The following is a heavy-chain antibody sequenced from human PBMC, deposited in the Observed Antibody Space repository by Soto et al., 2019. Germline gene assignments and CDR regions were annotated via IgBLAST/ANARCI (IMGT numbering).Heavy chain of an antibody. CDR3: ARPSAGISAPCGLDP. D-gene: IGHD6-13*01. CDR1: GGTFSSYT. J-gene: IGHJ5*02. CDR2: IIPILGIA. Sequence: GASVKVSCKASGGTFSSYTISWVRQAPGQGLEWMGRIIPILGIANYAQKFQGRVTITADKSTSTAYLQWSSLKASDTAMYYCARPSAGISAPCGLDPWGQGTLVTVSS. V-gene: IGHV1-69*02.